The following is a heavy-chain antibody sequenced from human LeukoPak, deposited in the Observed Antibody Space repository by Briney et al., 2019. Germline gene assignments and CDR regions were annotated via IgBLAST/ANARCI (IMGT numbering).Heavy chain of an antibody. D-gene: IGHD6-13*01. Sequence: SETLSLTCTVSGGSISSSSYYWGWIRQPPGKGLEWIGSIYYSGSTYYNPSRKSRVTISVDTSKNQFSLKLSSVTAADTAVYYCARDVGYSSSWYGMDVWGQGTTVTVSS. CDR2: IYYSGST. CDR3: ARDVGYSSSWYGMDV. J-gene: IGHJ6*02. V-gene: IGHV4-39*07. CDR1: GGSISSSSYY.